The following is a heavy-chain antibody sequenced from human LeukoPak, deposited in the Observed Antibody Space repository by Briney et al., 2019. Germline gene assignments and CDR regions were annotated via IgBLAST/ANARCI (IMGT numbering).Heavy chain of an antibody. CDR1: GLPIADFA. Sequence: GGSLRLSCVASGLPIADFAMHRVRQAPGKGLEWVSLISGDGVSTFYADSVKGRFSISRDNSKNSLYLEMNSLRTEDAAMYYCAKESGKFDYWGQGTLVAVSS. V-gene: IGHV3-43*02. CDR2: ISGDGVST. CDR3: AKESGKFDY. J-gene: IGHJ4*02.